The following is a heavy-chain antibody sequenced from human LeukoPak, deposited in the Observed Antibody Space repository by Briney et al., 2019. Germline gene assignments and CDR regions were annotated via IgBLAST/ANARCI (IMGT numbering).Heavy chain of an antibody. J-gene: IGHJ4*02. CDR2: IYYSGST. V-gene: IGHV4-39*01. D-gene: IGHD6-13*01. CDR1: GGSISSSSYY. Sequence: SETLSLTCTVSGGSISSSSYYWGWIRQPPGKGLDWIGSIYYSGSTYYNPSLKSRVTISVDTSKNQFSLKLSSVTAADTAVYYCARGPPRAAAGTKENFDYWGQGTLVTVSS. CDR3: ARGPPRAAAGTKENFDY.